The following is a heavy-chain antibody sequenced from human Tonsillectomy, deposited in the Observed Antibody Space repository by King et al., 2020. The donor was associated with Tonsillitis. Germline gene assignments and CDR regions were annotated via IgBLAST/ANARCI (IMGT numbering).Heavy chain of an antibody. Sequence: QLVQSGPEVKKPGASVKVSCKASGYPFPNYGISWVRQAPGQGLEWLGWISAYNGNTKYAQKLQGRVTMTTDTYTSTAYMEVRSLRSDDTAVYYCARDREMGFAEPKGCWFDPWGQGTLVTVSS. D-gene: IGHD3-10*01. CDR2: ISAYNGNT. CDR3: ARDREMGFAEPKGCWFDP. J-gene: IGHJ5*02. V-gene: IGHV1-18*01. CDR1: GYPFPNYG.